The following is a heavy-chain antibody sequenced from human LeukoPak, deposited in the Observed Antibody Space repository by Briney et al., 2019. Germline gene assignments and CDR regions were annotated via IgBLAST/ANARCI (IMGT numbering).Heavy chain of an antibody. CDR2: IWFDGSNK. CDR3: ASDNSGYAGGIDY. Sequence: GGSLRLSCAASGFTFSTFSMHWVRQAPGKGLEWVAVIWFDGSNKYYADSVKGRFTISSDNSKNTLYLQMNSLRAEDTALYYCASDNSGYAGGIDYWGQGTLVTVSS. CDR1: GFTFSTFS. D-gene: IGHD5-12*01. V-gene: IGHV3-33*08. J-gene: IGHJ4*02.